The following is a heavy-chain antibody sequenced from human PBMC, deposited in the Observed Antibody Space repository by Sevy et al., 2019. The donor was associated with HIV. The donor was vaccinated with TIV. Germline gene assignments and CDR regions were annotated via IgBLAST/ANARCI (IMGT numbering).Heavy chain of an antibody. CDR3: TRRRRCDFDGGYYS. J-gene: IGHJ4*02. D-gene: IGHD3-3*01. CDR1: GFTFSDYA. V-gene: IGHV3-49*03. CDR2: IRNKANGGTT. Sequence: GGSLRLSCTGSGFTFSDYAMSWFRQAPGKGLERVAFIRNKANGGTTEYSASVKDRFSISRDDSKSIAYLQMNSLKTGDIAVYYCTRRRRCDFDGGYYSWGQGTLVTVSS.